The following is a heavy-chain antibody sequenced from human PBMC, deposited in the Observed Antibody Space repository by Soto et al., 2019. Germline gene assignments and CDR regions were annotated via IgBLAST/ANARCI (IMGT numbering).Heavy chain of an antibody. D-gene: IGHD3-3*02. CDR1: GGSISSYY. CDR2: IYYSGST. J-gene: IGHJ4*02. Sequence: QVQLQESGPGLVKPSETLSLTCTVSGGSISSYYWSWIRQPPGKGLEWIGYIYYSGSTNYNPSLKSRVTISVDTSKNQFSLKLSSVTAADTAVYYCARATIFGVVITFDYWGQGTLVTVSS. V-gene: IGHV4-59*01. CDR3: ARATIFGVVITFDY.